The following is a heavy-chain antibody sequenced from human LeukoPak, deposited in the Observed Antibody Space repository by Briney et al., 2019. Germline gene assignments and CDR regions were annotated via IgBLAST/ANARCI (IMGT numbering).Heavy chain of an antibody. J-gene: IGHJ4*02. CDR3: ARDGAYYDILTGYHPLDY. D-gene: IGHD3-9*01. Sequence: ASVKVSCKASGYTFTSYGISWVRQAPGQGLEWMGWISAYNGNTNYAQKLQGRVTMTTDTSTSTAYMELRNLRSDDTAVYYCARDGAYYDILTGYHPLDYWGQGTLVTVSS. CDR1: GYTFTSYG. V-gene: IGHV1-18*04. CDR2: ISAYNGNT.